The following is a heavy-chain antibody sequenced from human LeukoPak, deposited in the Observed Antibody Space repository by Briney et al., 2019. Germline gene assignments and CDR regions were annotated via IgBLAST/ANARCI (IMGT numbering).Heavy chain of an antibody. J-gene: IGHJ4*02. Sequence: SETLSLTCTVSGGSISSGDYYWSWIRQPPGKGLEWIGYIYYSGSTYYNPSLKSRVTISVDTSKNQFSLKLSSVTAADTAVYYCARGIAAAGTTSSYYFDYWGQGTLVTVS. CDR2: IYYSGST. CDR3: ARGIAAAGTTSSYYFDY. V-gene: IGHV4-30-4*01. D-gene: IGHD6-13*01. CDR1: GGSISSGDYY.